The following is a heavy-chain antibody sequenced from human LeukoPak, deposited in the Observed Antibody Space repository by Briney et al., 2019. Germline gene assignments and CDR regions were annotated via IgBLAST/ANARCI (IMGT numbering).Heavy chain of an antibody. D-gene: IGHD2/OR15-2a*01. CDR3: ARAYADEVNTFDY. CDR1: GYSFTSYY. CDR2: INASGGST. Sequence: GASVKVSCKASGYSFTSYYTNWVRQAPGQGLEWMGIINASGGSTSYAQKFQGRLTMTRDTSTRTVYMELSSLRSEDTAVYYCARAYADEVNTFDYWGQGTLVTVSS. V-gene: IGHV1-46*01. J-gene: IGHJ4*02.